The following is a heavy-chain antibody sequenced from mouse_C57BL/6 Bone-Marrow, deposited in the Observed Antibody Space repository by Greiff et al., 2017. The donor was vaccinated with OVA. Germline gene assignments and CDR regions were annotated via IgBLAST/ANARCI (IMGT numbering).Heavy chain of an antibody. V-gene: IGHV1-42*01. Sequence: VQLQQSGPELVKPGASVKISCKASGYSFTGYYMNWVKQSPEKSLEWIGEINPSTGGTTYNQKFKAKATLTVDKSSSTAYMQLKSLTSEDSAVYYCAYDYEGYAMDYWSQGTSVTVSS. CDR3: AYDYEGYAMDY. J-gene: IGHJ4*01. D-gene: IGHD2-4*01. CDR2: INPSTGGT. CDR1: GYSFTGYY.